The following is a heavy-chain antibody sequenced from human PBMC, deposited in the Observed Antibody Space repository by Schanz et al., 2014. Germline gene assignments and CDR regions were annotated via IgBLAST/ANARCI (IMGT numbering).Heavy chain of an antibody. CDR1: GGSIRSGTYY. Sequence: QVQLQQWGAGLLKPSETLSLTCGVSGGSIRSGTYYWSWIRQPAGKALEWVGRVFPNGITNYNPSLKSRVPISLDTSKNQFSLTLTSLTAADTAVYYCARDTTWRLDLWGRGTLVTVSS. J-gene: IGHJ2*01. D-gene: IGHD1-1*01. CDR2: VFPNGIT. CDR3: ARDTTWRLDL. V-gene: IGHV4-61*02.